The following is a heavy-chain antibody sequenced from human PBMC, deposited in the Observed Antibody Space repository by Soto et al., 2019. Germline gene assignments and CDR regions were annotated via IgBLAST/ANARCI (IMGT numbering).Heavy chain of an antibody. V-gene: IGHV3-33*01. J-gene: IGHJ4*02. D-gene: IGHD3-16*01. CDR1: GFTFSSYG. Sequence: SLRLSCAASGFTFSSYGMHWVRQAPGKGLEWVAVIWYDGSNKYYADSVKGRFTISRDNSKNTLYLQMNSLRAEDTAVYYCARIRKTWYYFDYWGQGTLVTVSS. CDR2: IWYDGSNK. CDR3: ARIRKTWYYFDY.